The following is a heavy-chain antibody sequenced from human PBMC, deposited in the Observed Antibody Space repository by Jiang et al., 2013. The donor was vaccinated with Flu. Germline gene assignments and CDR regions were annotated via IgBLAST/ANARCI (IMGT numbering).Heavy chain of an antibody. CDR3: ARGPADYYYDSSQREWFDP. Sequence: QTLSLTCAISGDSVSSNSAAWNWIRQSPSRGLEWLGRTYYRSKWYNDYAVSVKSRITINPDTSKNQFSLQLNSVTPEDTAVYYCARGPADYYYDSSQREWFDPWGQGTLVTVSS. J-gene: IGHJ5*02. CDR1: GDSVSSNSAA. CDR2: TYYRSKWYN. V-gene: IGHV6-1*01. D-gene: IGHD3-22*01.